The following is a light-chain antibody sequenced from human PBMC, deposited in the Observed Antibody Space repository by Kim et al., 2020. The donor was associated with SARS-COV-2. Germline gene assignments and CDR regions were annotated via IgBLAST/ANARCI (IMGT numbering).Light chain of an antibody. Sequence: SSELTQDPAVSVALGQTVRLTCQGDSLRKYYATWYQQRPGQAPTLVLYGKYDRPSGIPDRFSGSASGNTASLTITGAQAEDEADYYCSSRDSSGDHVVFG. CDR2: GKY. V-gene: IGLV3-19*01. CDR3: SSRDSSGDHVV. CDR1: SLRKYY. J-gene: IGLJ3*02.